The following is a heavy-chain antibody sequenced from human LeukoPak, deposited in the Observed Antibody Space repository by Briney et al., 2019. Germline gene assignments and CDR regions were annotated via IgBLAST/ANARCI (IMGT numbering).Heavy chain of an antibody. CDR2: ISGSGYST. V-gene: IGHV3-23*01. CDR3: ARGHTAVTRHFDF. J-gene: IGHJ4*02. CDR1: GFTFNNYA. Sequence: GGSLRLSCVASGFTFNNYAMTWVRQAPGKGLEWVSAISGSGYSTYYADSVKGRFTISRDNSKNTLYLQMNSLRAEDTAVYYCARGHTAVTRHFDFWGQGTLVTVPS. D-gene: IGHD4-17*01.